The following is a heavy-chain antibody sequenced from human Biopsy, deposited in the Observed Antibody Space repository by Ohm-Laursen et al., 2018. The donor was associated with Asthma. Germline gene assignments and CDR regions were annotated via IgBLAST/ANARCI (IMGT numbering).Heavy chain of an antibody. D-gene: IGHD2-21*01. Sequence: SLRLSCSASGFSFDDCAMHWVRQAPGKGLEWVPSISWNSGNIDYADSVKGRFTISRDNAKNSLYLQMQSLRPEDTAMYYCARSYCGGDCFSPFDYWGQGTLVTVSS. CDR1: GFSFDDCA. CDR2: ISWNSGNI. J-gene: IGHJ4*02. CDR3: ARSYCGGDCFSPFDY. V-gene: IGHV3-9*01.